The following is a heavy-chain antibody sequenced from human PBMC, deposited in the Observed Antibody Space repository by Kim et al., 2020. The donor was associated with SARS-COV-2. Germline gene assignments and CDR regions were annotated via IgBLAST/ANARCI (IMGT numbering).Heavy chain of an antibody. J-gene: IGHJ6*04. CDR1: GYTFTSYG. Sequence: ASVKVSCKASGYTFTSYGISWVRQAPGQGLEWMGWIIAYNGNTNYAQKLQGRVTMTTNTSTSTADMELRSLISDDTAANSCARDRYRTHYYGMDVWGKGT. CDR2: IIAYNGNT. CDR3: ARDRYRTHYYGMDV. V-gene: IGHV1-18*04. D-gene: IGHD1-1*01.